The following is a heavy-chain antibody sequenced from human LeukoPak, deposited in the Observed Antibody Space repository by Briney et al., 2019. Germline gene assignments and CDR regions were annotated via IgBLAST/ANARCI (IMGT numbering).Heavy chain of an antibody. Sequence: ASVKVSCKASGYTFTSYGISWVRQAPGQGLEWMGWISAYNGNTNYAQKLQGRVTMTADTSTSTAYMELRSLRSDDTAVYYCARDLGSVAPSYFDSWAQGTLVTVSS. CDR2: ISAYNGNT. V-gene: IGHV1-18*01. J-gene: IGHJ4*02. CDR3: ARDLGSVAPSYFDS. D-gene: IGHD5-12*01. CDR1: GYTFTSYG.